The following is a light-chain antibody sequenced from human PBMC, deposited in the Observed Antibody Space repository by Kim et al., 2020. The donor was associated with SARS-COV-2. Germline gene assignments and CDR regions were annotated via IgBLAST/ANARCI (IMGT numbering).Light chain of an antibody. J-gene: IGLJ2*01. V-gene: IGLV3-19*01. Sequence: ALGKTVRIKCQGDSLRSYYASWYQQKPGQAPVLVIYGKNNRPSGIPDRISGSSSGNTASLTITGAQAEDEADYYCNSRDSSGNHLVFGGGTKLTVL. CDR2: GKN. CDR3: NSRDSSGNHLV. CDR1: SLRSYY.